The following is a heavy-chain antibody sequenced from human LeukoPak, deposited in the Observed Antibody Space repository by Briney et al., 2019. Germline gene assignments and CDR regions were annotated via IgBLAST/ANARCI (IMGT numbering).Heavy chain of an antibody. J-gene: IGHJ6*02. CDR2: INPSGDTT. V-gene: IGHV1-46*01. D-gene: IGHD5-24*01. CDR3: ASVYKNGMDV. Sequence: GASVKVSCKASGYTLTSYYLHWVRQAPGQGLERVAIINPSGDTTSHAQKFQGRVTMTRDTSASTVYMELSSLRSEDTAVYYCASVYKNGMDVWGQGTTVTVSS. CDR1: GYTLTSYY.